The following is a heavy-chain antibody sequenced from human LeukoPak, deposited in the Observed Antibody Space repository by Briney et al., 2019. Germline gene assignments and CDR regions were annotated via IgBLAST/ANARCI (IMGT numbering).Heavy chain of an antibody. D-gene: IGHD6-19*01. CDR1: GFTFTPFT. V-gene: IGHV3-21*01. Sequence: GESLRLSCAASGFTFTPFTVNWVRQAPGKGLEWVASISGTGTYIYYADSMKGRFTVSRDNGKKSLYLQMNSLTADDTAVYYCARGLVVTGTLDSWGQGTLVTVSS. J-gene: IGHJ4*02. CDR2: ISGTGTYI. CDR3: ARGLVVTGTLDS.